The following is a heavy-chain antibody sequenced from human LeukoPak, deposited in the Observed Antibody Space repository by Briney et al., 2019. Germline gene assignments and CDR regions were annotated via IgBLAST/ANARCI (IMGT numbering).Heavy chain of an antibody. D-gene: IGHD4-17*01. V-gene: IGHV4-4*07. CDR1: GGSISSYY. Sequence: SETLSLTCTVFGGSISSYYWSWIRQPAGKGLEWIGRIYTSGSTNYNPSLKSRVTIPVDKSKNQFSLKLSSVTAADTAVYYCARARYYGDPDAFDIWGQGTMVTVSS. CDR2: IYTSGST. CDR3: ARARYYGDPDAFDI. J-gene: IGHJ3*02.